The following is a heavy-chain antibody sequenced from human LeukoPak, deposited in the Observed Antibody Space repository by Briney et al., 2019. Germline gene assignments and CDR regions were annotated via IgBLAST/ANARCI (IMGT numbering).Heavy chain of an antibody. V-gene: IGHV3-7*01. J-gene: IGHJ6*04. Sequence: GGSLRLSCAASGFTFSISWMRWGPAAPGKGLEWVANIKQDGREQYYVDSVKGRFTLSRDNAKNSLYLQMNSLRAEDTAVYYCARDPLLWSRGDYYYGMDVWGKGTTVTVSS. CDR1: GFTFSISW. CDR2: IKQDGREQ. D-gene: IGHD3-10*01. CDR3: ARDPLLWSRGDYYYGMDV.